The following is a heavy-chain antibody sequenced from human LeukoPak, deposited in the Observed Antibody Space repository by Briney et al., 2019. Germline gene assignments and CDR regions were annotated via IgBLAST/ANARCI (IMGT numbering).Heavy chain of an antibody. Sequence: SETLSLTCTVSAGSISSYYWSWARQPPGRGLEWIGHIYYRGSTNYNPSLKSRVTISVDTSKNQFSLKLRSVTAAHTAVYYCARRGSGSYSPFDYWGQGTLVTVSS. CDR1: AGSISSYY. CDR2: IYYRGST. CDR3: ARRGSGSYSPFDY. D-gene: IGHD3-10*01. J-gene: IGHJ4*02. V-gene: IGHV4-59*08.